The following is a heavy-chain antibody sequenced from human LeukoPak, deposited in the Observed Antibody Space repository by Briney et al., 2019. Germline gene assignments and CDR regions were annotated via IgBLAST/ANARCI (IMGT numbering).Heavy chain of an antibody. CDR2: IYYSGST. J-gene: IGHJ5*02. D-gene: IGHD4-11*01. V-gene: IGHV4-59*01. Sequence: SETLSLTCTVSGGSISSYYWRWIRQPPGKGLEWIGYIYYSGSTNYNPSLKSRVTISVVTSKNQFSLKLSSVTAADTAAYYCARKAPSTVTPDNWFDPWGQGTLVTVSS. CDR3: ARKAPSTVTPDNWFDP. CDR1: GGSISSYY.